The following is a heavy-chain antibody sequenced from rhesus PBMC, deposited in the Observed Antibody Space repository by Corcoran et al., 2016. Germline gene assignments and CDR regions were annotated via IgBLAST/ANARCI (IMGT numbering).Heavy chain of an antibody. D-gene: IGHD1-32*01. CDR1: GVPISSFY. Sequence: QVQLQESGPGLVKPSETLSLTCGVSGVPISSFYRAWIRQSPGKGLEWIGYIDNNNGATSYKPAHNRRVAIARDTSKTQVSLRLTSVTAADTAVYYCATHGHFDAEMTWGQGVLVTVSS. CDR2: IDNNNGAT. J-gene: IGHJ4*01. CDR3: ATHGHFDAEMT. V-gene: IGHV4-81*01.